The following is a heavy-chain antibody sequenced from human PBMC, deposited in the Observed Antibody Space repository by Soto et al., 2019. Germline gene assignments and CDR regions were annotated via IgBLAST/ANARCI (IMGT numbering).Heavy chain of an antibody. J-gene: IGHJ4*02. V-gene: IGHV1-18*01. Sequence: QVQLVQSGAEVKTPGASVKVSCKTSGYTFTTYGITWVRQAPGQGLEWMGWISGYNGNTNYAQKFQGRLTMTTDTSTRTVYMELRSLRSDDTAVYYCTRDSVRSGSDSGYWGQGTLVTVSS. CDR2: ISGYNGNT. D-gene: IGHD1-26*01. CDR3: TRDSVRSGSDSGY. CDR1: GYTFTTYG.